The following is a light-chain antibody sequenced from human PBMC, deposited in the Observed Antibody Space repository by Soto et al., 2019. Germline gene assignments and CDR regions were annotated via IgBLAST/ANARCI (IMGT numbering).Light chain of an antibody. V-gene: IGKV3D-15*01. Sequence: EIVMTQSPATLSVSPGERAIFSCRASQSVDSKLAWYQQKLGQAPRLLIYDASTRATGIPARFSGSGSGTDFTLTISRLQSEDFAIYYCQQYYVWNTFGGGTKVEIK. J-gene: IGKJ4*01. CDR2: DAS. CDR1: QSVDSK. CDR3: QQYYVWNT.